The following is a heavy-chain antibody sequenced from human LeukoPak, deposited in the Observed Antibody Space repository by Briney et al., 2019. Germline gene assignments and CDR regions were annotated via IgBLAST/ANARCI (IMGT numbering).Heavy chain of an antibody. Sequence: PSETLSLTCTVSGGSISSYYWSWIRQPPGKGLEWIGYIYYSGSTNYNPSLKSRVTISVDTSKNQFSLKLSSVTAADTAVYCCARDAWDCGGDCYSDWYFDLWGRGTLVTVSS. V-gene: IGHV4-59*01. CDR3: ARDAWDCGGDCYSDWYFDL. CDR1: GGSISSYY. CDR2: IYYSGST. D-gene: IGHD2-21*02. J-gene: IGHJ2*01.